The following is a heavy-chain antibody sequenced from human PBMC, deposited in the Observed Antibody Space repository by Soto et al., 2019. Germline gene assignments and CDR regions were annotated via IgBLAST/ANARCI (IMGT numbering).Heavy chain of an antibody. CDR3: ARVPTGKYGVWNY. V-gene: IGHV3-74*01. D-gene: IGHD2-8*01. CDR1: GFTFSSYW. Sequence: EEQLVESGGGLVQPGGSLRLSCAASGFTFSSYWMYWVRQAPGKGLVWVSRINPGGSITAYADSVKGRFTISRDNAKNTMYLQMNSLRGDDTAVYYCARVPTGKYGVWNYWGQGTLVTVSS. CDR2: INPGGSIT. J-gene: IGHJ4*02.